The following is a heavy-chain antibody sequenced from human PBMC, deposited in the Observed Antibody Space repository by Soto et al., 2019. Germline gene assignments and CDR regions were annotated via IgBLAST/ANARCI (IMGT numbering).Heavy chain of an antibody. CDR3: AQNGGYDISGYYFDY. Sequence: EVQVLESGGGLVQPGGSLRLSCAASGFTFSSYAMSWVRQAPGKGLEWVSTISGSGGRTYYADSAKGRFTISRDNSKNTLYLQMNSLRAEDTAVYYCAQNGGYDISGYYFDYWGQGTLVTVSS. D-gene: IGHD3-22*01. V-gene: IGHV3-23*01. CDR1: GFTFSSYA. J-gene: IGHJ4*02. CDR2: ISGSGGRT.